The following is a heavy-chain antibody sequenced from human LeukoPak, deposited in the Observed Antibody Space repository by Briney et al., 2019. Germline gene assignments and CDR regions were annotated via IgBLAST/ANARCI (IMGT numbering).Heavy chain of an antibody. D-gene: IGHD6-13*01. CDR2: ISYDGSNK. CDR1: GFTFSSYG. Sequence: GGSLRLSCAASGFTFSSYGMQWVRPAPGKGLEGVAVISYDGSNKYYADSVKGRFTIPRDNSKNTLYLQMNSLRAEDTAVYYGAKDQDRYSSSWSFDYWGQGTLVTVSS. CDR3: AKDQDRYSSSWSFDY. J-gene: IGHJ4*02. V-gene: IGHV3-30*18.